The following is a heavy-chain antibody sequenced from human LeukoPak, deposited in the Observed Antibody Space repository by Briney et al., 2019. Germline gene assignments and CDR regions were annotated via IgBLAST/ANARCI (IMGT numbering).Heavy chain of an antibody. D-gene: IGHD6-13*01. CDR3: ARVSIEVAGLDS. J-gene: IGHJ4*02. Sequence: SGGSLRLSCAASGFTFSSYSMNWVRQAPGKGLEWVSSITSSSSYIYYADSVKGRFTISRDNAKNSLYLQMNSLRAEDTAVYYCARVSIEVAGLDSWGQGTLVTVSS. CDR2: ITSSSSYI. CDR1: GFTFSSYS. V-gene: IGHV3-21*01.